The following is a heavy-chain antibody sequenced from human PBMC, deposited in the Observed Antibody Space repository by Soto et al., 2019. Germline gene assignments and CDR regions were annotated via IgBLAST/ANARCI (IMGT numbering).Heavy chain of an antibody. CDR2: IKSNANNYAT. Sequence: GGSLRLSCAASGFTFSGSTMHWVRQASGKGLEWIGRIKSNANNYATAYAASVKGMFNISRDDSKNTAYLQMNSLKNDYTAVYFCSRHGYLIAFDYWGHGTLVTVSS. D-gene: IGHD2-21*01. J-gene: IGHJ4*01. V-gene: IGHV3-73*01. CDR1: GFTFSGST. CDR3: SRHGYLIAFDY.